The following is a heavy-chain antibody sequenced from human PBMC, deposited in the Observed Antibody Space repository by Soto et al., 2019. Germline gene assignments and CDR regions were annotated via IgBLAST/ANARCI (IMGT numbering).Heavy chain of an antibody. V-gene: IGHV3-21*01. CDR3: ARGVTGTTMLYYFDY. J-gene: IGHJ4*02. Sequence: GGSLRLSCAASEFTFSSYSMNWVRQAPGKGLEWVSSISSSSSYIYYADSVKGRFTISRDNAKNSLYLQMNSLRAEDTAVYYCARGVTGTTMLYYFDYWGQGTLVTVSS. CDR1: EFTFSSYS. CDR2: ISSSSSYI. D-gene: IGHD1-7*01.